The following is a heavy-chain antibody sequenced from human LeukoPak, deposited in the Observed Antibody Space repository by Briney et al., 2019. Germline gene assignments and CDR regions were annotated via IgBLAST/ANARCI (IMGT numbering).Heavy chain of an antibody. CDR3: ARESGATKIGQLLNY. V-gene: IGHV3-30*02. J-gene: IGHJ4*02. CDR2: IQHDETEI. CDR1: GFTFRTSG. D-gene: IGHD3-10*01. Sequence: PGGSLRLSCTASGFTFRTSGMDWVRQPPGKGLEWVGFIQHDETEIYSADSVRGRFTFSRDNFKSTVYLQMNSLRVEDSAVYYCARESGATKIGQLLNYWGQGTLVSVSS.